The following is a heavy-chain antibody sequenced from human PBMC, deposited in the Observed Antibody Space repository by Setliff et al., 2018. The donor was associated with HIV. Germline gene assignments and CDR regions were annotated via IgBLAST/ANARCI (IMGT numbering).Heavy chain of an antibody. Sequence: PGESLKISCKGSGYSFPTYWIAWVRQMPGKGLEWMGVIYPDESDSRYSPSFRGQATISADKSINTAYLQWSSLKASDTAMYYCARVDMGYYYDSSGYSHFDHWGQGTLVTVSS. CDR2: IYPDESDS. CDR1: GYSFPTYW. J-gene: IGHJ4*02. V-gene: IGHV5-51*01. CDR3: ARVDMGYYYDSSGYSHFDH. D-gene: IGHD3-22*01.